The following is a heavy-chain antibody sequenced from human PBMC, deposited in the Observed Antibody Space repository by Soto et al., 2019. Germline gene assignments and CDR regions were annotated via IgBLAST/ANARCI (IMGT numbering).Heavy chain of an antibody. V-gene: IGHV3-53*01. CDR1: GFSVSSSH. J-gene: IGHJ6*02. CDR3: AKGRSYYYYYGVDV. Sequence: GSLRLSCAASGFSVSSSHMIWVRQAPGKGLEWVSVIYSGGATYHAVSVKGRFTISRDRSKNTVYLQMNSLRAEDTALYYCAKGRSYYYYYGVDVWGQGTTVTVSS. CDR2: IYSGGAT.